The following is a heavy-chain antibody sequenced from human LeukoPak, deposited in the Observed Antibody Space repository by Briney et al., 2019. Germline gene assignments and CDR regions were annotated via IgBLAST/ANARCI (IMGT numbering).Heavy chain of an antibody. Sequence: GESLKISCKGSGYSFTSYWIGWVRQMPGEGLELMGIIYPGDSDTRYSPSFQGQVTISADKSISTTYLQWSSLEASDSGMYYCARAGRNGGRHVDHWGQGTLVTVSS. CDR2: IYPGDSDT. D-gene: IGHD3-16*01. CDR3: ARAGRNGGRHVDH. V-gene: IGHV5-51*01. CDR1: GYSFTSYW. J-gene: IGHJ4*02.